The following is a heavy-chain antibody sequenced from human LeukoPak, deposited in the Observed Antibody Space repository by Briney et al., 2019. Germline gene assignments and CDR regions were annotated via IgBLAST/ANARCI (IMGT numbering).Heavy chain of an antibody. Sequence: ETLSLTCAVSGGSISSYYWSWIRQPAGKGLEWIGRIYTSGSTNYNPSLKSRVTISVDTSKNQFSLKLSSVTAADTAVYYCARGYTWIQLRYWGQGTLVTVSS. J-gene: IGHJ4*02. CDR2: IYTSGST. V-gene: IGHV4-4*07. CDR3: ARGYTWIQLRY. CDR1: GGSISSYY. D-gene: IGHD5-18*01.